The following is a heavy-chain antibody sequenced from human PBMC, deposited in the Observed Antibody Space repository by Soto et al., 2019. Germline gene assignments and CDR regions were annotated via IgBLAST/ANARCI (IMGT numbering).Heavy chain of an antibody. CDR2: IYHSGST. J-gene: IGHJ6*02. Sequence: PSETQSLTCAVSGGSIRSGGYSWSWIRQPPGKGLEWIGYIYHSGSTYYNPSLKSRVTISVDRSKNQFSLKLSSVTAADTAVYYCARAVISGVLVPAASPIYYGMDVWGQGTTVTVSS. D-gene: IGHD2-2*01. CDR3: ARAVISGVLVPAASPIYYGMDV. V-gene: IGHV4-30-2*01. CDR1: GGSIRSGGYS.